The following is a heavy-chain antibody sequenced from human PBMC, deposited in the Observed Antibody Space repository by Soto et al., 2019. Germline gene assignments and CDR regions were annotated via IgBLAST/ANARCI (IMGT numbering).Heavy chain of an antibody. Sequence: GASLRLSCAASGFKFSTYIVDWVRQAPGKGLEWVASISFSSSYIYYADSVKGRFTVSRDNAKNSLHLQMNSLRADDTAVYYCATGTLAQTFEFWAQGTLVTVSS. CDR2: ISFSSSYI. CDR1: GFKFSTYI. J-gene: IGHJ4*02. D-gene: IGHD1-1*01. V-gene: IGHV3-21*06. CDR3: ATGTLAQTFEF.